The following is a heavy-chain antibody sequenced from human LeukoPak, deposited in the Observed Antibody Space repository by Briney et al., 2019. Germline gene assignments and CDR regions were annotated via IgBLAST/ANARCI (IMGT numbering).Heavy chain of an antibody. CDR2: IKQDGSDK. V-gene: IGHV3-7*01. J-gene: IGHJ4*02. CDR1: GFTFNSYW. CDR3: ARKRYGDYDF. Sequence: RSGGSLRLSCAASGFTFNSYWMSWVRQAPGKGLEWVANIKQDGSDKYYVHSVRGRFTISRDNAKNSLFLQMNSLRAEDTAVYYCARKRYGDYDFWGQGTLVTVSS. D-gene: IGHD4-17*01.